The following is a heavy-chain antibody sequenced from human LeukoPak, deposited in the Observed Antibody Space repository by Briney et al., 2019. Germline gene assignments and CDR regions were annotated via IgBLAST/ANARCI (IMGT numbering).Heavy chain of an antibody. CDR3: ATSGSQGVVPAGIDY. Sequence: GGSLRLSCAASGFTFSSYGMHWVRQAPGKGLEWVAVIWYDGSDKYYADSVKGRFTISRDNSKNTLYLQMNSLRAEDTAVYYCATSGSQGVVPAGIDYWGQGTLVTVSS. D-gene: IGHD2-2*01. J-gene: IGHJ4*02. CDR2: IWYDGSDK. V-gene: IGHV3-33*01. CDR1: GFTFSSYG.